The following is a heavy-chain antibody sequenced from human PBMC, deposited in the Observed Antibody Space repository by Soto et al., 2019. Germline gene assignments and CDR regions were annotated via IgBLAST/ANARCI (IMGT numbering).Heavy chain of an antibody. V-gene: IGHV4-30-4*01. CDR2: IYYSGST. D-gene: IGHD3-10*01. CDR1: GGSISSGDYY. CDR3: ARAVPSMVRGVTPTYYGMDV. J-gene: IGHJ6*02. Sequence: QVQLQESGPGLVKPSQTLSLTCTVSGGSISSGDYYWSWIRQPPGKGLEWIGYIYYSGSTYYNPSLKSRVTISVDTSKNQFSLKLSSVTAADTAVYYCARAVPSMVRGVTPTYYGMDVWGQGTTVTVSS.